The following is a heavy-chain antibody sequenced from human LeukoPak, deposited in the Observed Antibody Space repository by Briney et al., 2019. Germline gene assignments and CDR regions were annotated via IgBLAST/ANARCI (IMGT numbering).Heavy chain of an antibody. CDR2: IYSGGST. CDR3: ARGFSSSWYSDS. J-gene: IGHJ4*02. CDR1: GFTVSSNY. D-gene: IGHD6-13*01. Sequence: PGGSLRLSCAASGFTVSSNYMSWVRQAPGKGLWWVSVIYSGGSTYYADSVKGRFTISRDNSKNTLYLQMNSLRAEDTAVYYCARGFSSSWYSDSWGQGTLVTVSS. V-gene: IGHV3-53*01.